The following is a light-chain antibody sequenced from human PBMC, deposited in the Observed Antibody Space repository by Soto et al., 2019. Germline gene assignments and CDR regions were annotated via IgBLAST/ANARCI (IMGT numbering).Light chain of an antibody. Sequence: EFVLTESPGTLSLSPGERASLSCRASQTVRNNYLAWYQQKPGQAPRLLIYDASSRATGIPDRFSGGGSGTDFTLTISRLEPEDFAVYYCQQSGRSPITFGQGTRLEI. CDR2: DAS. CDR1: QTVRNNY. CDR3: QQSGRSPIT. V-gene: IGKV3-20*01. J-gene: IGKJ5*01.